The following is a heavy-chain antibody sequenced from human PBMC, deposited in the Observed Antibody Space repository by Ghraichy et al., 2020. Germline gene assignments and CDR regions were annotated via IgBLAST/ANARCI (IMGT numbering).Heavy chain of an antibody. CDR1: GGSIRHRYDY. CDR2: IYYAGST. CDR3: VRSIWNYQVGPTWSDS. D-gene: IGHD1-7*01. Sequence: SETLSLTCSVSGGSIRHRYDYWAWILQPPGKGLEWIASIYYAGSTYYNPTLKSRVSVDVDTSNSRFSLELRSVTASDTAIYYGVRSIWNYQVGPTWSDSWGRGTLVTVSS. V-gene: IGHV4-39*01. J-gene: IGHJ5*01.